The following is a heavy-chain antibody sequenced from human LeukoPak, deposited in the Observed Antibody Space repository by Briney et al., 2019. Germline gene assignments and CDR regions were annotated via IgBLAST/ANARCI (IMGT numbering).Heavy chain of an antibody. J-gene: IGHJ6*02. V-gene: IGHV3-73*01. CDR2: IRSKANSYAT. Sequence: PGGSLRLSCAASGFTFSGSAMHWVRQASGKGLEWVGRIRSKANSYATAYAASVKGRFTISRDDSKNTAYLQMNSLKTEDTAVYYCTRRAVTTDYYYGMDVWGQGTTVTVSS. CDR3: TRRAVTTDYYYGMDV. CDR1: GFTFSGSA. D-gene: IGHD4-17*01.